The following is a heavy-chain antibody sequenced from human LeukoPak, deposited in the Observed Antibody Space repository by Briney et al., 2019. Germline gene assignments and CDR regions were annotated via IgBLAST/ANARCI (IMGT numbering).Heavy chain of an antibody. CDR2: ISYDGSNK. Sequence: GGSLRLSCAASGFTFSSYGMHWVRQAPGKGLEWVAVISYDGSNKYYADSVKGRFTISRDNSKNTLYLQMNSLRAEGTAVYYCAKGVYSYGYRSDWFDPWGQGTLVTVSS. D-gene: IGHD5-18*01. CDR1: GFTFSSYG. CDR3: AKGVYSYGYRSDWFDP. V-gene: IGHV3-30*18. J-gene: IGHJ5*02.